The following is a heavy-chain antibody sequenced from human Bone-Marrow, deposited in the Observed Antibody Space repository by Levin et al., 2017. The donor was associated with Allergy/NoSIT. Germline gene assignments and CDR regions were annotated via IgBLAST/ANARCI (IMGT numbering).Heavy chain of an antibody. V-gene: IGHV3-15*01. CDR2: IKSRGHGGTA. CDR3: AITIGDPRPVY. CDR1: GFTFTNPW. Sequence: KPGGSLRLSCAGSGFTFTNPWMSWVRQAPGKGLEWVGHIKSRGHGGTADYAAAVKGRFSISRDESKNTMYLQMNSLKTEDTAMYYCAITIGDPRPVYWGQGTQVTVSS. J-gene: IGHJ4*02.